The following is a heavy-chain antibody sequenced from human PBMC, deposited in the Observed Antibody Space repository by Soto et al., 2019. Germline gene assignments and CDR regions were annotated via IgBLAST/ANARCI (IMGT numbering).Heavy chain of an antibody. CDR2: IYYSGST. D-gene: IGHD4-17*01. J-gene: IGHJ4*02. V-gene: IGHV4-59*08. Sequence: SETLSLTCTVSGGSISSYYWSWIRQPPGKGLEWIGYIYYSGSTNYNPSLKSRVTISVDTSKNQFSLKLSSVTAADTAVYYCARFHAVTSFDYWGQGTLVTVSS. CDR1: GGSISSYY. CDR3: ARFHAVTSFDY.